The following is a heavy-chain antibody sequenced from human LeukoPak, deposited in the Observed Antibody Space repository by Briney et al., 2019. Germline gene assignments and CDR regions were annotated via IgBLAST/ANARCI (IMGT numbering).Heavy chain of an antibody. CDR1: GFTFSTYA. Sequence: GGSLRLSCAASGFTFSTYAMGWARQAPGKGLEWVSGIGGGGSDTYYADSVKGRFTISRDNSKNTLYLQMTSLRAEDTAVYYCAKDRGYCSGGSCYIFDYWGQGTLVTVSS. V-gene: IGHV3-23*01. J-gene: IGHJ4*02. CDR3: AKDRGYCSGGSCYIFDY. D-gene: IGHD2-15*01. CDR2: IGGGGSDT.